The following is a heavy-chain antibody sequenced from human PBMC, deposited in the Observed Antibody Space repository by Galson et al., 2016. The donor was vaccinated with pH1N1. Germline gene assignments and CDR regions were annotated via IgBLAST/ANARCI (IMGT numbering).Heavy chain of an antibody. CDR2: IYWDDDK. CDR1: GFSLSTSGVG. CDR3: AHTGFGVFLGYFDY. D-gene: IGHD3-10*01. J-gene: IGHJ4*02. V-gene: IGHV2-5*05. Sequence: PALVKPTQTLTLTCTFSGFSLSTSGVGVGWIRQPPGKALEWLALIYWDDDKRYGPSLKSRLTITKDTSKNQVVLTRTNMDPVDTATYYCAHTGFGVFLGYFDYGGQATLVTVAA.